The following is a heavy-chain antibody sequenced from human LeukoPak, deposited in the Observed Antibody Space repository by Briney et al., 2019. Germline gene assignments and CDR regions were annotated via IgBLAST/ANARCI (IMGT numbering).Heavy chain of an antibody. D-gene: IGHD5-12*01. V-gene: IGHV3-23*01. CDR2: ISVSGDTT. J-gene: IGHJ4*02. CDR1: GFRFSNYA. Sequence: GGSLRLSCAASGFRFSNYAMSWVRQAQGKGLEWVSSISVSGDTTYYADSVKGRFTISRDIFKNTLYLQMDSLRAEDTAVYYCAKDDIGYYFDNWGQGTLVTVSS. CDR3: AKDDIGYYFDN.